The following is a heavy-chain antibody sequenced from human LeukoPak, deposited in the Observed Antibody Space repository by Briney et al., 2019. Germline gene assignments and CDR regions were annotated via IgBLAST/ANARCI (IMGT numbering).Heavy chain of an antibody. V-gene: IGHV1-18*01. CDR3: ARALGAYYYDSSGYYDDY. D-gene: IGHD3-22*01. J-gene: IGHJ4*02. CDR1: GYTFTSYG. CDR2: ISAYNGNT. Sequence: GASVKVSCKASGYTFTSYGISWVRQAPGQGLEWMGWISAYNGNTNYAQELQGRVTMTTDTSTSTAYMELRSLRSDDTAVYYCARALGAYYYDSSGYYDDYWGQGTLVTVSS.